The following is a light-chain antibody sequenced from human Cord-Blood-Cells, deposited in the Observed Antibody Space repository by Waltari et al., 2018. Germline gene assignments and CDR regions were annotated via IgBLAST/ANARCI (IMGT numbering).Light chain of an antibody. CDR2: DAS. CDR3: QQFSNWPLT. Sequence: IVLTQSPASLSSSLGERATITCRASQGISSALAWYQQKPGKAPRLLIYDASSMATGIPARFSGSGSGTDFTLTISSLEPEDFAAYYCQQFSNWPLTFGGGTKVEIK. V-gene: IGKV3-11*01. J-gene: IGKJ4*01. CDR1: QGISSA.